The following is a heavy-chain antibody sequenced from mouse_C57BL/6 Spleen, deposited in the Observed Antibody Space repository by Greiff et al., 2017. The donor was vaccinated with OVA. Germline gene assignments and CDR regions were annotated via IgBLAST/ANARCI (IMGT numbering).Heavy chain of an antibody. CDR3: ARATYYYGSRDYYAMDY. CDR1: GYTFTGYW. Sequence: VKLQESGAELLKPGASVKLSCKATGYTFTGYWIEWVKQRPGHGLEWIGEILPGSGSTNYNEKFKGKATFTADTSSNTAYMQLSSLTTEDSAIYYCARATYYYGSRDYYAMDYWGQGTSVTVSS. CDR2: ILPGSGST. J-gene: IGHJ4*01. V-gene: IGHV1-9*01. D-gene: IGHD1-1*01.